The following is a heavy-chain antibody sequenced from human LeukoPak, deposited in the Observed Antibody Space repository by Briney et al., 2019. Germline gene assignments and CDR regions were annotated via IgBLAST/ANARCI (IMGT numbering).Heavy chain of an antibody. V-gene: IGHV6-1*01. CDR2: TYYRSKWSS. D-gene: IGHD6-13*01. CDR1: GDSVSSKSAA. CDR3: ARDPSSSWYIRWFDS. Sequence: SRTLSLTCAISGDSVSSKSAAWNWIRQSPSRGLEWLGRTYYRSKWSSGYAESVKSRITINPDTSKNQFSLQLNSVTPEDTAVYYCARDPSSSWYIRWFDSWGQGTLVTVSS. J-gene: IGHJ5*01.